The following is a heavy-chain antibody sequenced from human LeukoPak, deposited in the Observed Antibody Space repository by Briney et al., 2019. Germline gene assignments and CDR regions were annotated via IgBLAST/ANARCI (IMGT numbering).Heavy chain of an antibody. D-gene: IGHD6-19*01. J-gene: IGHJ3*02. CDR3: AREGHIAVAGPGAFDI. CDR1: GFTFSSYW. V-gene: IGHV3-7*01. Sequence: GRSLRLSCAASGFTFSSYWMSWVRQAPGKGLEWVANIKQDGSEKYYVDSVKGRFTISRDNAKNSLNLQMNSLRAEDTAVYYCAREGHIAVAGPGAFDIWGQGTMVTVSS. CDR2: IKQDGSEK.